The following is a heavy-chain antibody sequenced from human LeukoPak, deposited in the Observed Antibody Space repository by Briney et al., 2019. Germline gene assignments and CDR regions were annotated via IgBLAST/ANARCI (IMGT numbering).Heavy chain of an antibody. CDR1: GGSISGYY. CDR2: IYYSGST. CDR3: ARGYYFDY. V-gene: IGHV4-59*08. Sequence: SETLSLTCTVSGGSISGYYWSWIRQPPGKGLEWIGYIYYSGSTNYNPSLKSRVTISVDTSKNQFSLKLSSVTAADTAVYYCARGYYFDYWGQGTLVTVSS. J-gene: IGHJ4*02.